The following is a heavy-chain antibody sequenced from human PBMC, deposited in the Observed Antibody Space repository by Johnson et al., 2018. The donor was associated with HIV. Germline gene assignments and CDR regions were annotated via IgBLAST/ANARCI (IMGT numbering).Heavy chain of an antibody. Sequence: VQLVESGGGLVQPGRSLRLSCPASGFSFGEYVMSWVRQVPGKGLEWVGFIRSKTYGGTTEYAASVKGRFTISRDDSKGIGYLQMNSLKTEDTARYYGSREGRRGEDAFDIWGQGTLVTVSS. V-gene: IGHV3-49*04. D-gene: IGHD3-10*01. CDR2: IRSKTYGGTT. CDR3: SREGRRGEDAFDI. CDR1: GFSFGEYV. J-gene: IGHJ3*02.